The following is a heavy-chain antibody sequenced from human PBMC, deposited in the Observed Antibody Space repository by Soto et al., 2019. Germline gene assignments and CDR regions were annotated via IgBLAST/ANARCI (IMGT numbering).Heavy chain of an antibody. V-gene: IGHV1-2*02. CDR2: INPNSGVT. CDR3: ARESYNQEGFDI. Sequence: VQLVQSGAEVKKPGASAKVSCKASGYTFTGYFIHWVRQAPGQGLEAMGSINPNSGVTNYAERFQGRVTMTRDMYARTAYMDLSSLRSDDTAVYYCARESYNQEGFDIWGQGKVVTVSS. J-gene: IGHJ3*02. D-gene: IGHD3-10*01. CDR1: GYTFTGYF.